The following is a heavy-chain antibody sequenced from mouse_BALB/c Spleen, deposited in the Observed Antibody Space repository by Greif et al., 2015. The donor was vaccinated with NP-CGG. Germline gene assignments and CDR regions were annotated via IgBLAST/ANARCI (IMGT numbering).Heavy chain of an antibody. J-gene: IGHJ4*01. CDR3: AIYDGYYYYAMDY. D-gene: IGHD2-3*01. CDR1: GYTFTSYW. Sequence: QVQLQQSGAELVKPGASVKLSCKASGYTFTSYWMHWVKQRPGQGLEWIGEINPSNGRTNYNEKFKSKATLTVDKSSSTAYMQRSSLTSEDSAVYYCAIYDGYYYYAMDYWGQGTSVTVSS. V-gene: IGHV1S81*02. CDR2: INPSNGRT.